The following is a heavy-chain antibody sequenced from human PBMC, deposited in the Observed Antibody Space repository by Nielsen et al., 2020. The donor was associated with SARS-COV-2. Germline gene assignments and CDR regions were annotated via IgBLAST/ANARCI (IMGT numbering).Heavy chain of an antibody. D-gene: IGHD1-26*01. CDR1: CFTFSSYG. V-gene: IGHV3-NL1*01. Sequence: GESLKISCAASCFTFSSYGMHWVRQAPGKGLEWVSGIIWNSGIIDYGDSVKGRFTISRDNSKNTLYLQMNSLRVEDTAVYYCAKSLLVGALPGYGMDVWGQGATVTVSS. J-gene: IGHJ6*02. CDR2: IIWNSGII. CDR3: AKSLLVGALPGYGMDV.